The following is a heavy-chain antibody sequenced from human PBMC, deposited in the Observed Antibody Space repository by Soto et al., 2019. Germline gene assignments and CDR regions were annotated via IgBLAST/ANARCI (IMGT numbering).Heavy chain of an antibody. D-gene: IGHD6-13*01. Sequence: SETLSLTCAVSGGSISSNNWWSWVRQAPEKGLEWIGEVYHTGITSYNPSLQSRVTISVDTSKNQFSLKLSSVTAADTAVYYCARERPDGSRLASWGQGTLVPVSS. CDR2: VYHTGIT. CDR3: ARERPDGSRLAS. V-gene: IGHV4-4*02. J-gene: IGHJ5*02. CDR1: GGSISSNNW.